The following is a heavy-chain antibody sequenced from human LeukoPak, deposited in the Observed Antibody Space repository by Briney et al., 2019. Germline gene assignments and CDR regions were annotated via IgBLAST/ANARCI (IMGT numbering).Heavy chain of an antibody. CDR2: INPNTGGT. J-gene: IGHJ4*02. V-gene: IGHV1-2*02. CDR3: ARVGYCSRGVCYNYDY. CDR1: GYSFTGNY. D-gene: IGHD2-8*01. Sequence: ASVKVSCKASGYSFTGNYMHWVRQAPGQGFEWMGWINPNTGGTNCAQKFKGRVLMTRDTSISTAYLELSSLKSDDTAVYYCARVGYCSRGVCYNYDYWGQGAQVTVSS.